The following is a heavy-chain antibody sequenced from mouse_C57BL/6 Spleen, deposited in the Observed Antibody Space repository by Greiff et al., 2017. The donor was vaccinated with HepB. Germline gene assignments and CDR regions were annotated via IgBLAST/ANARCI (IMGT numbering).Heavy chain of an antibody. Sequence: QVQLQQSGAELVKPGASVKLSCKASGYTFTEYTIHWVKQRSGQGLGWIGWFYPGSGSIKYNEKFKDKATLTADKSSSTVYMELSRLTSEDSAVYFCARHEDLIYYDYDGPFAYWGQGTLVTVSA. CDR3: ARHEDLIYYDYDGPFAY. V-gene: IGHV1-62-2*01. D-gene: IGHD2-4*01. CDR2: FYPGSGSI. J-gene: IGHJ3*01. CDR1: GYTFTEYT.